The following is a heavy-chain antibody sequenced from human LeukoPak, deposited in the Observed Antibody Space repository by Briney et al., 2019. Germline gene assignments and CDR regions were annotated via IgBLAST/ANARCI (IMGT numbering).Heavy chain of an antibody. D-gene: IGHD4-17*01. CDR1: GFTFSKYA. CDR3: ARDSSVPYGITD. Sequence: GGSLRLSCAASGFTFSKYAMSWVRQAPGKGLERVSAISGSDGNTFYADSVKGRFTISRDNSKNTLSLQMNNLRAEDTALYYCARDSSVPYGITDWGQGTLVTVS. CDR2: ISGSDGNT. V-gene: IGHV3-23*01. J-gene: IGHJ4*02.